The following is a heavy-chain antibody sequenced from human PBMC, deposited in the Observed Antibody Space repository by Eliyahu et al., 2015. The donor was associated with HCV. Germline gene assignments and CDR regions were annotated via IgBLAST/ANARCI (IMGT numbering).Heavy chain of an antibody. CDR1: GFPFTTFG. J-gene: IGHJ4*02. V-gene: IGHV3-30*18. D-gene: IGHD3-10*01. CDR3: AKPAVLLWFGEGRNYFDY. Sequence: QVQLVESGGGVVQPGRSLRLSXAASGFPFTTFGMHWVRQAPGKGLEWVAVISYDGSKTYYADSVTGRFTISRDNSKNTLYLQMNRLKPEDTAMYYCAKPAVLLWFGEGRNYFDYWGLGTLVTASS. CDR2: ISYDGSKT.